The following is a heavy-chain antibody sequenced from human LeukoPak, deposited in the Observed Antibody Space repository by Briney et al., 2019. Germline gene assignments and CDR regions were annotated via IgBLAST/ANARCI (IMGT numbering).Heavy chain of an antibody. J-gene: IGHJ4*02. D-gene: IGHD2-2*01. CDR2: IRSKANSYAT. V-gene: IGHV3-73*01. Sequence: GGSLKLSCAASGFTFSGSAMHWVRQASGKGLEWVGRIRSKANSYATAYAASVKGRFTISRDDSKNTAYLQMNSLKTEDTAVYYCLLGYCSSTSCSFLDWGQGTLVTVSS. CDR1: GFTFSGSA. CDR3: LLGYCSSTSCSFLD.